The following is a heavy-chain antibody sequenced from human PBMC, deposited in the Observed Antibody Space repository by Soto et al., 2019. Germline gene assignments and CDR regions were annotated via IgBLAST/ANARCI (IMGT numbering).Heavy chain of an antibody. CDR2: IDAANGDT. CDR1: GYTFTSYG. V-gene: IGHV1-3*01. D-gene: IGHD6-13*01. J-gene: IGHJ5*02. Sequence: ASVKVSCKASGYTFTSYGIHWVRQAPGQRLEWMGWIDAANGDTKYSPKFQGRVTITRDTSASTAYMELSSLRSEDTAVYYCVRRHVSATGIDWFDPWGQGTLVTVSS. CDR3: VRRHVSATGIDWFDP.